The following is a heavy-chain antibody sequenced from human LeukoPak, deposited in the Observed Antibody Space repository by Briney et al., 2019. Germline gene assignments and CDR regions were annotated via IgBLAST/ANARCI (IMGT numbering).Heavy chain of an antibody. Sequence: PGGSLRLSCAASGFTFSSYNMNWVRQAPGKGLEWVSSISTSSSYIHYADSVKGRFTISRDNAKNSLYLQMNSLRAEDTAVYYCVRGRGYSYGHLGLGFDYWGQGTLVTVSS. V-gene: IGHV3-21*01. CDR1: GFTFSSYN. D-gene: IGHD5-18*01. J-gene: IGHJ4*02. CDR3: VRGRGYSYGHLGLGFDY. CDR2: ISTSSSYI.